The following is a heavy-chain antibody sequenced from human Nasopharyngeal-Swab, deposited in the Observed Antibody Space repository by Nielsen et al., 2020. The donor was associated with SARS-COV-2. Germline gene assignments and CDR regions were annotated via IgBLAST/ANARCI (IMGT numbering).Heavy chain of an antibody. Sequence: GESLKISCAASGFTFRSYDMHWVRQGTGKGLEWVSAIGNAGDTYYPGSVKGRFTISRENAKNSLYLQMNSLRAEDTAVYYCARARYWLAASGPFFDYWGQGTLGTVSS. J-gene: IGHJ4*02. V-gene: IGHV3-13*01. D-gene: IGHD6-13*01. CDR1: GFTFRSYD. CDR2: IGNAGDT. CDR3: ARARYWLAASGPFFDY.